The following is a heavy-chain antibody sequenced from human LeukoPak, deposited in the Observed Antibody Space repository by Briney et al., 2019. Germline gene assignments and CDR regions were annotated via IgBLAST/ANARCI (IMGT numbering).Heavy chain of an antibody. V-gene: IGHV3-23*01. CDR2: ISGSGGST. CDR3: AKDRERKGGRITMIVVVTPTLRYFDY. J-gene: IGHJ4*02. CDR1: GFTFSSYA. D-gene: IGHD3-22*01. Sequence: PGGSLRLSCAASGFTFSSYAMSWVRQAPGKGLEWVSAISGSGGSTYYADSVKGRFTISRDNSKNTLYLQMNSLRAEDTAVYYCAKDRERKGGRITMIVVVTPTLRYFDYWGQGTLVTVSS.